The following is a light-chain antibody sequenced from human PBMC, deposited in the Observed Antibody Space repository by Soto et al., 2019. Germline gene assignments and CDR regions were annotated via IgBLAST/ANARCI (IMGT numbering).Light chain of an antibody. V-gene: IGKV3-15*01. Sequence: EIVMTQSPATLSVSPGERVTLSCRASQSVSSNLAWYHQKPGQAPRLLIYGAASRATGIPARFSGSGSGTEFTLTISSLQSEDFAVYYCQRYDNWPLTFGGGTKVEIK. CDR3: QRYDNWPLT. CDR1: QSVSSN. CDR2: GAA. J-gene: IGKJ4*01.